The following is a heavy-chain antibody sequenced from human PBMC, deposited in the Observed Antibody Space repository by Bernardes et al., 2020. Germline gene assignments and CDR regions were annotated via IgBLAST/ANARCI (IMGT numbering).Heavy chain of an antibody. D-gene: IGHD4-17*01. CDR3: HKTTVTPRGAIMDV. V-gene: IGHV1-8*01. CDR1: GYTFTSYD. J-gene: IGHJ6*02. CDR2: MNPNSGNT. Sequence: ASVKVSCKASGYTFTSYDINWVRQATGQGLEWMGWMNPNSGNTGYAQKFQGRVTMTRNTSISTAYMELSSLRSEDTAVYYCHKTTVTPRGAIMDVWGQGTTVTVSS.